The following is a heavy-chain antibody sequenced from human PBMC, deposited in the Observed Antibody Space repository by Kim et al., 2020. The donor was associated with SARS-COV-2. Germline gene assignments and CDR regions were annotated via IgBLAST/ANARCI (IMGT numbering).Heavy chain of an antibody. V-gene: IGHV4-4*07. CDR3: ARDPNWGDRAPL. J-gene: IGHJ4*02. CDR1: GGSINNQY. D-gene: IGHD7-27*01. CDR2: IYSSGST. Sequence: SETLSLTCTVSGGSINNQYWSWIRQPAGKGLEWIGRIYSSGSTFYNPSLKSRVTISIDTSRNQFSLKLNSMTAADSAVYYCARDPNWGDRAPLWGQGTLVTVSS.